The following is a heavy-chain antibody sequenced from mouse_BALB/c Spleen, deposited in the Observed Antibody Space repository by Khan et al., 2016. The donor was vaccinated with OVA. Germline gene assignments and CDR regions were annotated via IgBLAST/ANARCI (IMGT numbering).Heavy chain of an antibody. CDR3: ASHLTGSFAY. D-gene: IGHD4-1*01. Sequence: DVHLVESGGDLVKPGGSLKLSCAASGFTFSSYSMSWVRQIPDKRLEWVATMSSGGDYTYYPDSVKGRFTISRDNAKNTLYLQMSSLKSEDTAMYYGASHLTGSFAYWGQGTLVTVSA. CDR2: MSSGGDYT. CDR1: GFTFSSYS. J-gene: IGHJ3*01. V-gene: IGHV5-6*01.